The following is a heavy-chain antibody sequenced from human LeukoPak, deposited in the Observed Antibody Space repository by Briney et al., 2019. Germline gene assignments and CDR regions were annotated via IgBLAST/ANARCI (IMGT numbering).Heavy chain of an antibody. CDR1: GFTFDDYA. CDR2: ISWNSGSI. Sequence: SLRLSCAASGFTFDDYAMHWVRQAPGKGLEWVSGISWNSGSIGYADSVKGRFTISRDNAKNSLYLQMNSLRAEDTALYYCARGSYSRDYWSQGTLVTVSS. J-gene: IGHJ4*02. D-gene: IGHD1-26*01. V-gene: IGHV3-9*01. CDR3: ARGSYSRDY.